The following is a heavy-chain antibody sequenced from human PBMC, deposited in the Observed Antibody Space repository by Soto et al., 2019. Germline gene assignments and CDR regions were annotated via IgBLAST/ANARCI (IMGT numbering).Heavy chain of an antibody. CDR1: GLSFSSYS. Sequence: GGYLSISCVASGLSFSSYSMSWVRQAPGKGLEWVSGFRAGGDDGTTYYADSVKGRFTISRDNSKNTLFLQMNSLRAEDTAIYYCAKKVNSGSGSQYFDYFGQGTLVTVSS. D-gene: IGHD3-10*01. V-gene: IGHV3-23*01. CDR2: FRAGGDDGTT. J-gene: IGHJ4*02. CDR3: AKKVNSGSGSQYFDY.